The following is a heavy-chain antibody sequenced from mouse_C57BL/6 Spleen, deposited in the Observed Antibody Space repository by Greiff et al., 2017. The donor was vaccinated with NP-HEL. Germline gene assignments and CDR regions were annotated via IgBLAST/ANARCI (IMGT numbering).Heavy chain of an antibody. V-gene: IGHV1-50*01. CDR2: IDPSDSYT. J-gene: IGHJ2*01. Sequence: QVQLQQSGAELVKPGASVKLSCKASGYTFTSYWMQWVKQRPGQGLEWIGEIDPSDSYTNYNQKFKGKATLTVDTSSSTAYMQLSSLTSEDSAVYYCARPGFGNFPFGYWGQGTTLPGPS. CDR1: GYTFTSYW. D-gene: IGHD4-1*01. CDR3: ARPGFGNFPFGY.